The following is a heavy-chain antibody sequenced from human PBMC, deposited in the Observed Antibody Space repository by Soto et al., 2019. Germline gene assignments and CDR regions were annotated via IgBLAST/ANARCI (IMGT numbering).Heavy chain of an antibody. CDR1: GGSFSGYY. J-gene: IGHJ4*02. V-gene: IGHV4-34*02. Sequence: QVQLQQWGAGLLKPSETLSLTCAVYGGSFSGYYWSWIRQPPGKGLEWIGEIDHSGSTNYSPSLKSRVNISVDTSKNQFSLKLSAVTAADTAVYYCARGGQYYDFWSGYYDCWGQGTLVTVSS. CDR2: IDHSGST. D-gene: IGHD3-3*01. CDR3: ARGGQYYDFWSGYYDC.